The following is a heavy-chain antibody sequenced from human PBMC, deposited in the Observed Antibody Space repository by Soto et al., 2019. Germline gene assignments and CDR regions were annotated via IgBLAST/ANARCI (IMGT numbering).Heavy chain of an antibody. V-gene: IGHV3-30*18. J-gene: IGHJ4*01. Sequence: GGSLSLSCVASGFSFSSFGIHWARQAPGKGLEWVGVISSDGQTTYYANSVKGRFTISRDYSKNTLYLQMDSLRPEDTAVYYCAKEIAVAGDLDYWGHGTLVTVSS. CDR2: ISSDGQTT. D-gene: IGHD6-19*01. CDR3: AKEIAVAGDLDY. CDR1: GFSFSSFG.